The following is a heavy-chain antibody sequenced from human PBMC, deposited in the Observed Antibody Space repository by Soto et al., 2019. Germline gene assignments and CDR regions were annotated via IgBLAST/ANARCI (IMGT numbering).Heavy chain of an antibody. CDR2: ISGSGGST. CDR3: AKDAGGWGGVGWPIYYFDY. Sequence: EVQLLESGGGLVQPGGSLRLSCAASGFTFSSYAMSWVRQAPGKGLEWVSAISGSGGSTYYADSVKGRFTISRDNSKNPLYRKMNGGRAGDTAFYSCAKDAGGWGGVGWPIYYFDYWGQGTLVTVSS. CDR1: GFTFSSYA. J-gene: IGHJ4*02. D-gene: IGHD6-19*01. V-gene: IGHV3-23*01.